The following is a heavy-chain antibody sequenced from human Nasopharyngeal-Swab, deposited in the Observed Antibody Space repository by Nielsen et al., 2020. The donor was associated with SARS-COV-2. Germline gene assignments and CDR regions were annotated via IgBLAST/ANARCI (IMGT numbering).Heavy chain of an antibody. V-gene: IGHV4-39*07. CDR3: ARDYYDFWSGYSPWFDP. CDR1: GGSISSSSYY. Sequence: SETLSLTCTVSGGSISSSSYYWGWIRQPPGKGLEWIGSIYYSGSTYYNPSLKSRVTISVGTSKNQFSLKLSSVTAADTAVYYCARDYYDFWSGYSPWFDPWGQGTLVTVSS. D-gene: IGHD3-3*01. CDR2: IYYSGST. J-gene: IGHJ5*02.